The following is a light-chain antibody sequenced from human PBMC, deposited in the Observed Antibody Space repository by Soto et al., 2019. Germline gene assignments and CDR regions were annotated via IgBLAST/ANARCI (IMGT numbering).Light chain of an antibody. CDR3: QQYGSSPRT. V-gene: IGKV3-20*01. J-gene: IGKJ1*01. CDR2: GAS. CDR1: QSVSSSY. Sequence: EIVLTQSPGTLSLSPGERATLSCRASQSVSSSYLAWYQQKPGQAPRLLIYGASSRATGIPDRFSGIGSGTDFTVTISRLEPEVFAVYYCQQYGSSPRTLGEGTKVEIK.